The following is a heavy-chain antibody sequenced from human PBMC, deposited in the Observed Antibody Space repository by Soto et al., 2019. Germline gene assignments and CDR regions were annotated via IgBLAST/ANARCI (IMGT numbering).Heavy chain of an antibody. J-gene: IGHJ4*02. CDR3: ASSQWELAPH. D-gene: IGHD1-26*01. CDR1: GFTFRYYA. CDR2: ISTNGDST. V-gene: IGHV3-64D*06. Sequence: PGGSLRLSCSASGFTFRYYAMHWVRQPPGKGLEYVSAISTNGDSTYYADSVKGRFTISRDNSKNTVYLQVSNLKTEDTAVYYCASSQWELAPHWGQGTLVTVSS.